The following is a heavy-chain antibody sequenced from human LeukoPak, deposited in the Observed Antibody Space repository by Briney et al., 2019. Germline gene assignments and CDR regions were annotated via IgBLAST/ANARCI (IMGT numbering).Heavy chain of an antibody. CDR2: IKKDGGET. CDR3: AKGRDDSSGYFDY. J-gene: IGHJ4*02. V-gene: IGHV3-7*03. CDR1: RFTFSNYW. D-gene: IGHD3-22*01. Sequence: RGSLRLSCVASRFTFSNYWMTWVRQAPGKGLERVANIKKDGGETYYMESVKGRFTISRDNARNSLYLQMNSLRAEDTALYYCAKGRDDSSGYFDYWGQGTLVTVSS.